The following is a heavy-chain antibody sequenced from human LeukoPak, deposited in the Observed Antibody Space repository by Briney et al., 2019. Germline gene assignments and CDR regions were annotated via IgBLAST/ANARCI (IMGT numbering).Heavy chain of an antibody. D-gene: IGHD6-19*01. J-gene: IGHJ4*02. CDR1: EFSVGSNY. CDR2: IYSGGST. Sequence: GVSLRLSCAASEFSVGSNYMTWVRQAPGEGLEWVSLIYSGGSTYYADSVKGRFTISRDNSKNTLYLQINSLRAEDTDVYYCARGGVVAGGLDYCGQGHRAPVSS. V-gene: IGHV3-66*01. CDR3: ARGGVVAGGLDY.